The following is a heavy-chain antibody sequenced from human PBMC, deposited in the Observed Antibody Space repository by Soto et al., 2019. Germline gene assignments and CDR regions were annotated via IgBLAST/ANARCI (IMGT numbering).Heavy chain of an antibody. V-gene: IGHV1-3*01. D-gene: IGHD4-17*01. J-gene: IGHJ6*02. CDR1: GYTFTSYA. Sequence: VASVKVSCKASGYTFTSYAMHWVRQAPGQRLEWMGWINAGNGNTKYSQKFQGRVTITRDTSASTAYMELSSLRSEDTAVYYCARDKVTTFYYYYGMDVWGQGTTVTVSS. CDR2: INAGNGNT. CDR3: ARDKVTTFYYYYGMDV.